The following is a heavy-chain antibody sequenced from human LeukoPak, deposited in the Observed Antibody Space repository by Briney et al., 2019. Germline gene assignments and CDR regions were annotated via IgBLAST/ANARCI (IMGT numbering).Heavy chain of an antibody. CDR3: ARLSLFGDPFDY. J-gene: IGHJ4*02. Sequence: SETLSLTCTVSGGPISSGSYYWSWIRQPAGKGLEWIGRIYTSGSTNYNPSLKSRVTISVDTSKNQFSLKLSSVTAADTAVYYCARLSLFGDPFDYWDQGTLVTVSS. D-gene: IGHD4-17*01. CDR2: IYTSGST. CDR1: GGPISSGSYY. V-gene: IGHV4-61*02.